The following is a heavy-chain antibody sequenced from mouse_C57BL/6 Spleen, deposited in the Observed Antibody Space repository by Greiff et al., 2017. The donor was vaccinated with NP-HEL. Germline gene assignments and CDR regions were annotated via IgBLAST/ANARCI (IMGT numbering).Heavy chain of an antibody. V-gene: IGHV5-4*01. D-gene: IGHD2-5*01. CDR3: ARDDYYSNYPYFDY. CDR2: ISDGGSYT. J-gene: IGHJ2*01. CDR1: GFTFSSYA. Sequence: EVKLMESGGGLVKPGGSLKLSCAASGFTFSSYAMSWVRQTPEKRLEWVATISDGGSYTYYPENVKGRFTISRDNAKNNLYLQMSHLKSEDTAMYYCARDDYYSNYPYFDYWGQGTTLTVSS.